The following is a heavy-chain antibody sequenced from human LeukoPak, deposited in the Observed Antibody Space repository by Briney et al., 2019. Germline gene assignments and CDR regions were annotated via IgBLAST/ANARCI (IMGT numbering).Heavy chain of an antibody. CDR3: ARLSLFGDPFDY. J-gene: IGHJ4*02. CDR1: GGSISSRSYY. Sequence: SETLSLTCTVSGGSISSRSYYWSWIRQPAGKGLEWIGRIYTSGSTNYNPSLKSRVTISVDTSKNQFSLKLSSVTAADTAVYYCARLSLFGDPFDYWGQGTLVTVSS. V-gene: IGHV4-61*02. D-gene: IGHD4-17*01. CDR2: IYTSGST.